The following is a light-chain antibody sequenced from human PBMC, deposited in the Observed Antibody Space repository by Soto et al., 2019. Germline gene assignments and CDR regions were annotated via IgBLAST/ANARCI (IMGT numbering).Light chain of an antibody. CDR1: QTVSINY. V-gene: IGKV3-20*01. Sequence: EIVLTQSPGTLSLSPGERATLSCRASQTVSINYLAWYQQKPGQAPRLLVYGASSRATGIPDRFSGSGSGTDFTLTISRLEPEDFAVYYCQHYGYSPWTFGRGTKVEIK. CDR2: GAS. J-gene: IGKJ1*01. CDR3: QHYGYSPWT.